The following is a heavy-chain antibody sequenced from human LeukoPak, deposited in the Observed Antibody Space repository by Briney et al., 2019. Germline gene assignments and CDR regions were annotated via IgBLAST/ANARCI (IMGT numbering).Heavy chain of an antibody. Sequence: PGGSLRLSCAASGLTVSSNYMSWVRQAPGKGLEWVSVIYSGGSTYYADSVNGRFTISRDNSKNTLYLQMNSLRAEDTAVYYCAKDKGDGYNPLENWGQGTLVTVSS. J-gene: IGHJ4*02. D-gene: IGHD5-24*01. CDR2: IYSGGST. CDR1: GLTVSSNY. V-gene: IGHV3-53*01. CDR3: AKDKGDGYNPLEN.